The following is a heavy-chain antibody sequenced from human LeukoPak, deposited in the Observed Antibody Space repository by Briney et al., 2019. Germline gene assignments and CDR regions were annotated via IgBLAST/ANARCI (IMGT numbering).Heavy chain of an antibody. CDR3: ARLDSSGWYYFDY. D-gene: IGHD6-19*01. Sequence: SETLSLTCTVSGGSISSSSYYWGWIRQPPGKGLEWIGSIYYSGSTYYNPSLKSRVTISVDTSNNQFSLNLSSVTAADTAVYYCARLDSSGWYYFDYWGQGTLVTVSS. J-gene: IGHJ4*02. CDR1: GGSISSSSYY. CDR2: IYYSGST. V-gene: IGHV4-39*01.